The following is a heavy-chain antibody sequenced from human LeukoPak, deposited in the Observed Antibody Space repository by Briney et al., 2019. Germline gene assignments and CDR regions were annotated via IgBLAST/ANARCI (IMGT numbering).Heavy chain of an antibody. J-gene: IGHJ4*02. CDR2: INSDGSST. Sequence: GGSLRLSCVASGFTFSSYWMHWVRQAPGKGLVWVSRINSDGSSTKCADSVKGRFTISRDNAKNTLYLQMNSLRAEDTAVYYCAKGSSWYYFDYWGQGTLVTVSS. D-gene: IGHD6-13*01. CDR3: AKGSSWYYFDY. CDR1: GFTFSSYW. V-gene: IGHV3-74*03.